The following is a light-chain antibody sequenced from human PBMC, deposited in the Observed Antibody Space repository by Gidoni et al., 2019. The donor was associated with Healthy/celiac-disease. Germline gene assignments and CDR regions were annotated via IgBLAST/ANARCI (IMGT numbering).Light chain of an antibody. CDR3: CSYAGSYTV. J-gene: IGLJ2*01. V-gene: IGLV2-11*01. CDR2: EVS. Sequence: QSALTQPPSVSGSPGQSVNISCPGTSSDVGCYNYVSWYQRHPGKAPKLMIYEVSKRPSGVPDRFSGSKSGNTASLTISGLQAEDEADYYCCSYAGSYTVFGGGTKLTVL. CDR1: SSDVGCYNY.